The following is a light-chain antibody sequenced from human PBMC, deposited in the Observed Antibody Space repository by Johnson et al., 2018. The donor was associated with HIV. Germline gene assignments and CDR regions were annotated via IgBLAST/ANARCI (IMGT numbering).Light chain of an antibody. Sequence: QSALTQPPSASETPGQRVTISCSGSTSNIGSNTVSWYQQLPGTAPKLLIYRNHQRPSGVPDRISGSKSGTSDSLAISGLQAEDEADYYCGTWDSSLSAYVFGTCTKVTVL. J-gene: IGLJ1*01. V-gene: IGLV1-44*01. CDR3: GTWDSSLSAYV. CDR2: RNH. CDR1: TSNIGSNT.